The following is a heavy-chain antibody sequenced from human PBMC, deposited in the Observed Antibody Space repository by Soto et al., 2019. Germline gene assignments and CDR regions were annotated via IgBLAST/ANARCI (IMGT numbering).Heavy chain of an antibody. Sequence: PGGSLRLSCAASGFTFSTYGLHWVRQAPGKGLEWVAVISHDGSNKYYADSVKGRFTISRDNSKNTLYLQMNGLRAEDTAVYYCAFLTSDTSPWGQGTLVTVSS. CDR3: AFLTSDTSP. J-gene: IGHJ5*02. CDR1: GFTFSTYG. D-gene: IGHD4-4*01. V-gene: IGHV3-30*03. CDR2: ISHDGSNK.